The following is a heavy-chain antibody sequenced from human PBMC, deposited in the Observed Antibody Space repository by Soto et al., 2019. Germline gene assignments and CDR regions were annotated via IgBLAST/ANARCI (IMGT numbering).Heavy chain of an antibody. CDR3: ARDTGGLDY. CDR1: GFTFSSYW. D-gene: IGHD3-16*01. V-gene: IGHV3-74*01. J-gene: IGHJ4*02. Sequence: LRLSCAASGFTFSSYWMHWVRQAPGKGLVWVSRINTDERSTSYADSVKGRFTISRDNAKNTLYLQMNSLRAEDTAVYYCARDTGGLDYWGQGTLVTVSS. CDR2: INTDERST.